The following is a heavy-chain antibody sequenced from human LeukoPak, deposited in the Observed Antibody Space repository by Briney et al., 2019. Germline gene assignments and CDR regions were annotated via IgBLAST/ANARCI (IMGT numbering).Heavy chain of an antibody. Sequence: GGTLRLSCAASGFTFSSYEMNWVRQAPGKGLEWVSYSSNSGSPIYYADSVKGRSTISRDNANNSLYLQMNSLRAEDTAVYYCARDPEYSYDYYFDYWGQGTLVTVSS. D-gene: IGHD5-18*01. V-gene: IGHV3-48*03. J-gene: IGHJ4*02. CDR3: ARDPEYSYDYYFDY. CDR2: SSNSGSPI. CDR1: GFTFSSYE.